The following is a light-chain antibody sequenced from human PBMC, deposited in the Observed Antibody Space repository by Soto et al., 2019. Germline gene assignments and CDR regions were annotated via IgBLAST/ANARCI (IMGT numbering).Light chain of an antibody. CDR2: SAS. CDR1: QGIRND. J-gene: IGKJ4*01. Sequence: AIQMTQSPSSLSASVGDRVTITCRASQGIRNDLGWYQQKPGKAPKLLIYSASSLPSGVPSRFSGSGSGTDFTLTISSLQPEDFAVYYCQQRSNWPLTFGGGTKVEIK. V-gene: IGKV1-6*01. CDR3: QQRSNWPLT.